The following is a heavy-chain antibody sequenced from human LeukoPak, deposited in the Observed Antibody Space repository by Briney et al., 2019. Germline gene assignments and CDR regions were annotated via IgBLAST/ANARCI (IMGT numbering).Heavy chain of an antibody. CDR2: VYPGDSHT. D-gene: IGHD2-15*01. V-gene: IGHV5-51*01. CDR1: GYSFTNNW. Sequence: GESLKISCHGSGYSFTNNWIGWVRHMPGKGLDWMAIVYPGDSHTKYNPSFQGQVTISADKSSSTAYLQWISLRASDTAIYYCVRTPTCSSGSCYPNWFDSWGQGTLVTVSS. J-gene: IGHJ5*01. CDR3: VRTPTCSSGSCYPNWFDS.